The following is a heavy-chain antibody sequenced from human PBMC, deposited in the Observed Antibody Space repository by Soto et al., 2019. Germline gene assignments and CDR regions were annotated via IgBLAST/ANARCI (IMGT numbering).Heavy chain of an antibody. CDR3: ARDGYDGSGRPYPAY. CDR2: VYYLGST. J-gene: IGHJ4*01. Sequence: KPPETLCLSCSVSVGSMSDLCWGWIRQSPERGLEWIGYVYYLGSTDYNPSLKSRVTISVDTSKRQFSLRLSSVTAADAAIYYCARDGYDGSGRPYPAYWGPGTKVTVSS. D-gene: IGHD3-10*01. V-gene: IGHV4-59*01. CDR1: VGSMSDLC.